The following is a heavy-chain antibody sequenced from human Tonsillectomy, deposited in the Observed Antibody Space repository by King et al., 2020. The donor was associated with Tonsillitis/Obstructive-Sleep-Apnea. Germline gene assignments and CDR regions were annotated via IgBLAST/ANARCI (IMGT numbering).Heavy chain of an antibody. CDR1: GFTFSSYG. D-gene: IGHD3-10*01. V-gene: IGHV3-33*01. CDR3: AREQDYYGSGSYYNVDY. J-gene: IGHJ4*02. Sequence: VQLVESGGGVVQPGRSLRLSCAASGFTFSSYGMHWVRQAPGKGLEWVAVIWYDGSNKYYADSVKGRFTISRDNSKNTLYLQMNSLRAEDTAVYYCAREQDYYGSGSYYNVDYWGQGALVTVSS. CDR2: IWYDGSNK.